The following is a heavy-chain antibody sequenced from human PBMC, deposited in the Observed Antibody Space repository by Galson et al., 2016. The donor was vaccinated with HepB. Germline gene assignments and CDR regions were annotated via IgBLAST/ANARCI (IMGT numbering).Heavy chain of an antibody. D-gene: IGHD2-2*01. CDR2: IIPILGTP. J-gene: IGHJ4*02. CDR3: ARGRTPIVIVPVMPAAGAGDDFDS. Sequence: SVKVSCKASGGTFSSYSFSWVRQAPGQGLEWMGGIIPILGTPNYAQKFQGRVTITADESTSTAYMELSSLRSDDTAVYFCARGRTPIVIVPVMPAAGAGDDFDSWGQGTLVTVSS. CDR1: GGTFSSYS. V-gene: IGHV1-69*13.